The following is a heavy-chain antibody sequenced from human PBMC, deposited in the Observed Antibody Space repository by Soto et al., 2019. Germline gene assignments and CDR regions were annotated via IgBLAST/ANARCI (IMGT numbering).Heavy chain of an antibody. CDR1: GFTFSSYG. CDR2: IWYDGRNK. Sequence: QVQLVESGGGVVQPGRSLRLSCAASGFTFSSYGMHWVRQAPGKGLECVAVIWYDGRNKYYADSVKGRFTISRDNSKNTLYMQMHSLTAEDRAVYYCARAGCSSTCCYGENCFDHWGQDTVVTVSS. CDR3: ARAGCSSTCCYGENCFDH. D-gene: IGHD2-2*01. V-gene: IGHV3-33*01. J-gene: IGHJ5*02.